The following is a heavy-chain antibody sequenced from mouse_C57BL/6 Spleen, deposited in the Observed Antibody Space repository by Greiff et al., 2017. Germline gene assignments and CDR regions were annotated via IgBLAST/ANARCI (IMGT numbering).Heavy chain of an antibody. CDR2: ILPGSGST. D-gene: IGHD2-4*01. V-gene: IGHV1-9*01. CDR1: GYTFTGYW. CDR3: ARFPIYYDYDPYYFDY. Sequence: LMKPGASVKLSCKATGYTFTGYWIEWVKQRPGHGLEWIGEILPGSGSTNYNEKFKGKATFTADTSSNTAYLQLSSLTTEDSAIYYCARFPIYYDYDPYYFDYWGQGTTLTVSS. J-gene: IGHJ2*01.